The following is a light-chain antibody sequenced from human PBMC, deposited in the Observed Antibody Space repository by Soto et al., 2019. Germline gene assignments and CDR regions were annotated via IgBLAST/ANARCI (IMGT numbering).Light chain of an antibody. V-gene: IGKV3-20*01. CDR1: QTVRNNY. J-gene: IGKJ4*01. CDR3: QQYGSSPPNT. CDR2: DAS. Sequence: EIVMTQSPATLSVSPGERATLSCRASQTVRNNYLAWYQQKPGQAPRLLIYDASSRATGIPDRFSGGGSGTDFTLTISRLEPEDFAVYYCQQYGSSPPNTFGGGTKVDIK.